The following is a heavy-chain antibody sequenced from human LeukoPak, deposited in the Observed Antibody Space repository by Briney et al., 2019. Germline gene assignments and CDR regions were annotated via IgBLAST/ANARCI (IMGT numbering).Heavy chain of an antibody. J-gene: IGHJ2*01. V-gene: IGHV4-59*01. CDR2: IYYSGST. D-gene: IGHD3-3*01. CDR3: ARDPYDFWSGYPYWYFDL. CDR1: GGSISSYY. Sequence: SETLSLTCTVSGGSISSYYWSWIRQPPGKGLKWIGYIYYSGSTNYNPSLKSRVTISVDTSKNQFSLKLSSVTAADTAVYYCARDPYDFWSGYPYWYFDLWGRGTLVTVSS.